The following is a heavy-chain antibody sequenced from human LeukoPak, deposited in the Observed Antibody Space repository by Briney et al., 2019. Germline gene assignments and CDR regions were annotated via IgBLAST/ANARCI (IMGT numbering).Heavy chain of an antibody. J-gene: IGHJ4*02. V-gene: IGHV4-59*07. CDR2: IYYSGST. Sequence: SDTLSLTCAVSGGSFSGYYCSWVRQPPGKGLEWVGYIYYSGSTNYNPSLKSRVTISIDTSKNQFSLKLSSMTAADTAVYYCARPKRGYEYYFDYWGQGTLVTVSS. CDR3: ARPKRGYEYYFDY. CDR1: GGSFSGYY. D-gene: IGHD5-12*01.